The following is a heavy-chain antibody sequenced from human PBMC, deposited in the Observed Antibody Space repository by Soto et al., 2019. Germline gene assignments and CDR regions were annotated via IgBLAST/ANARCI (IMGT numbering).Heavy chain of an antibody. CDR1: GFTFSSHA. V-gene: IGHV3-23*01. Sequence: EVQLLESGGGLVQRGGSLRLSCAASGFTFSSHAMSWVRQAPGKGLEWVSAITGSGGSTYYADSVKGRFTISRDNSKNKLYLQMNSLRAEDTAAYYCAKYFFVHYGSGSYYNHWGQGTLVTVSS. D-gene: IGHD3-10*01. J-gene: IGHJ5*02. CDR2: ITGSGGST. CDR3: AKYFFVHYGSGSYYNH.